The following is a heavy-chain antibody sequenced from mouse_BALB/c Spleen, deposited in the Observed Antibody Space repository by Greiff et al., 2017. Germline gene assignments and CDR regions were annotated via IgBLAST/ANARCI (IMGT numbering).Heavy chain of an antibody. CDR2: IYPGSGNT. Sequence: QVQLKQSGAELARPGASVKLSCKASGYTFTDYYINWVKQRTGQGLEWIGEIYPGSGNTYYNEKFKGKATLTADKSSSTAYMQLSSLTSEDSAVYFCAKEYGSSYGFAYWGQGTLVTVSA. CDR3: AKEYGSSYGFAY. J-gene: IGHJ3*01. CDR1: GYTFTDYY. V-gene: IGHV1-77*01. D-gene: IGHD1-1*01.